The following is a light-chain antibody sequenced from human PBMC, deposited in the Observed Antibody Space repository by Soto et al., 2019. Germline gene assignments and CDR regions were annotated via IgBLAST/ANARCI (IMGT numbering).Light chain of an antibody. V-gene: IGLV6-57*02. CDR3: PSYDTSNEL. Sequence: NFMLTQPHSVSESPGKTVTISCTGSSGSIASNYVQWYHQRPGSAPTTVIYEDNQRPSGVPDRFSGSIDSSSNSASLTISGLKTEDEADYYCPSYDTSNELFDGGTKLTVL. J-gene: IGLJ2*01. CDR1: SGSIASNY. CDR2: EDN.